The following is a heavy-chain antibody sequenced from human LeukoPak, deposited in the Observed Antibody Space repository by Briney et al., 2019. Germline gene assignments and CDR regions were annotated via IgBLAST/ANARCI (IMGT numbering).Heavy chain of an antibody. CDR1: GFTFTISS. CDR2: IVVGSGNT. CDR3: AADQYGGNPRCDY. J-gene: IGHJ4*02. D-gene: IGHD4-23*01. Sequence: TSVKVSCQASGFTFTISSVQWVQQARGQRLEWIGWIVVGSGNTNYAQKFQERVTITRDMSTSTAYMELSSLRSEDTAVYYCAADQYGGNPRCDYWGQGTLVTVSS. V-gene: IGHV1-58*01.